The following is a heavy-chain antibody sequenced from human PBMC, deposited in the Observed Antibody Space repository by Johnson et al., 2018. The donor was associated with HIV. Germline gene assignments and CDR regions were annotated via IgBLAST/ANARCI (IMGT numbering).Heavy chain of an antibody. CDR1: GFTFSSYG. CDR3: ARSSSSGAFDI. D-gene: IGHD6-6*01. Sequence: QVQLVESGGGVVQPGRSLRLSCAASGFTFSSYGMHWVRQAPGKGLEWVAVVSYDGSNQYYADSVKGRFTISRDNSKNTLYLQMNSLRAEDTAVYYCARSSSSGAFDIWGQGTMVTVSS. CDR2: VSYDGSNQ. V-gene: IGHV3-30*03. J-gene: IGHJ3*02.